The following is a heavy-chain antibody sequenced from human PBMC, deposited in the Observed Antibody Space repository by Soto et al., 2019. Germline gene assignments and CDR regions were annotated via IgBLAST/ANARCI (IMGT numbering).Heavy chain of an antibody. Sequence: SETLSVTCTLSRGFVSSGSYYWSWIRQAPGTGLERIGYISYSGSTYYNPSFKSRVTLSVETSKNRCSVKLRSVAAPDTAVYYCARERVKQPARGCSYGYAQNWFDAWGQGTLVTVSS. D-gene: IGHD5-18*01. CDR2: ISYSGST. V-gene: IGHV4-61*01. CDR1: RGFVSSGSYY. J-gene: IGHJ5*02. CDR3: ARERVKQPARGCSYGYAQNWFDA.